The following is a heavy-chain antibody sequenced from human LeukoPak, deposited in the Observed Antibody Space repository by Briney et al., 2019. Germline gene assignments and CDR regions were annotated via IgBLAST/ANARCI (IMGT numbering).Heavy chain of an antibody. D-gene: IGHD3-22*01. CDR1: GFTFSSYA. CDR3: AKRHDSSGPTGYFDY. V-gene: IGHV3-23*01. CDR2: ITGSGGST. J-gene: IGHJ4*02. Sequence: GGSLRLSCAASGFTFSSYAMTWVRQAPGKGLEWVSVITGSGGSTYYADSVKGRFTISRDNSKNTLYLQMNSLRAEDTAVYYCAKRHDSSGPTGYFDYWGQGTLVTVSS.